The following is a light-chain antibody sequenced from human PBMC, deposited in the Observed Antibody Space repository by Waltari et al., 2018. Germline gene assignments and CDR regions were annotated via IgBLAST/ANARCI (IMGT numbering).Light chain of an antibody. CDR2: TSS. CDR1: QGILNS. J-gene: IGKJ2*01. Sequence: DIQMTQSPSSLSASVGDTVTLTCRTSQGILNSLALYQQKSGKAPKVLLSTSSRLQSGVPSRFSGSGSGTLYTLTISGLQPEDFATYYCQQYFVFPYTFGQGTKLEI. V-gene: IGKV1-NL1*01. CDR3: QQYFVFPYT.